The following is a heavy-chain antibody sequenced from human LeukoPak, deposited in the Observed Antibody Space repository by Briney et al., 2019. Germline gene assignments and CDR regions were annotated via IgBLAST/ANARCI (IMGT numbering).Heavy chain of an antibody. J-gene: IGHJ4*02. V-gene: IGHV1-2*02. D-gene: IGHD6-19*01. CDR2: INPNSGGT. Sequence: VKGSCKASGYTFTSYGISWVRRAPGQGLEWMGWINPNSGGTNSAQKFQGRVTMTRDTSISTAYMELSRLRSDDTAVYYCARVGSDSSGWRRFDYWGQGTLVTVSS. CDR3: ARVGSDSSGWRRFDY. CDR1: GYTFTSYG.